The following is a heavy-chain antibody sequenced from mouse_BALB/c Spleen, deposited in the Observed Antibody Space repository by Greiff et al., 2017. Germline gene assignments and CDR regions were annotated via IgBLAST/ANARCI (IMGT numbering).Heavy chain of an antibody. V-gene: IGHV5-12-1*01. J-gene: IGHJ2*01. Sequence: EVHLVESGGGLVKPGGSLKLSCAASGFAFSSYDMSWVRQTPEKRLEWVAYISSGGGSTYYPDTVKGRFTISRDNAKNTLYLQMSSLKSEDTAMYYCARHETARATFYFDYWGQGTTLTVSS. D-gene: IGHD3-1*01. CDR1: GFAFSSYD. CDR3: ARHETARATFYFDY. CDR2: ISSGGGST.